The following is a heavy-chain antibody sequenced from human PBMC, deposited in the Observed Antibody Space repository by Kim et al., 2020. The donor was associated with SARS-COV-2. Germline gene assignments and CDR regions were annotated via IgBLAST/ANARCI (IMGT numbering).Heavy chain of an antibody. CDR2: IFDNGRT. CDR1: GVSINNFY. CDR3: ARGQEMLDF. J-gene: IGHJ4*02. Sequence: SETLSLSCSVSGVSINNFYWSWIRQPPGKGLEWIGYIFDNGRTNYNPSLKTRVTISTDTSKTQFSLKVTSVSAADTAVYYCARGQEMLDFWVQGTLVTVSS. V-gene: IGHV4-59*01.